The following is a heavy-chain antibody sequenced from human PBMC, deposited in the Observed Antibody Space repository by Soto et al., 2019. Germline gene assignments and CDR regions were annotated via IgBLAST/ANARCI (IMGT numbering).Heavy chain of an antibody. J-gene: IGHJ5*02. CDR2: ISGSGGNT. CDR1: RFTFSTYG. D-gene: IGHD3-10*01. Sequence: EVQLLESGGGLVQPGGSLRLSCAASRFTFSTYGMSWVRQAPGKGLEWVSDISGSGGNTYYADSVKGRFTISRDNSKNTLYLQMNSLRAEATAVYYCAKSAMVRGGGWFDPWGQGTLVTVSS. V-gene: IGHV3-23*01. CDR3: AKSAMVRGGGWFDP.